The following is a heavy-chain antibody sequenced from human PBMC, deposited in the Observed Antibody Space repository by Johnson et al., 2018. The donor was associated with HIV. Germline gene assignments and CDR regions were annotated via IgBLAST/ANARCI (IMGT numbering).Heavy chain of an antibody. CDR1: GFTFSSYA. CDR3: ARGGYYYDSYDAFDI. CDR2: ISYDGSNK. Sequence: QVQLVESGGGLVQPGRSLRLSCAASGFTFSSYAMHWVRQAPGKGLEWVAVISYDGSNKYYADSVKGRFTISRDNSKNTLYLQMNSLRAEDTAVYYCARGGYYYDSYDAFDIWGQGTMVTVSS. V-gene: IGHV3-30*04. J-gene: IGHJ3*02. D-gene: IGHD3-22*01.